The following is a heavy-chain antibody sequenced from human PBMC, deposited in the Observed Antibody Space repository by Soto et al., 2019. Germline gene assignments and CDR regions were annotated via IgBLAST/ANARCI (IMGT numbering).Heavy chain of an antibody. CDR1: GFTFSSYA. J-gene: IGHJ2*01. CDR2: ISGSGGST. V-gene: IGHV3-23*01. CDR3: AKRTTGWYFDL. Sequence: GGSLRLSCAASGFTFSSYAMNWVRQAPGKGLEWVSVISGSGGSTYYADSVKGRFTISRDNSKNTLYLQMNSLRAEDTAIYYCAKRTTGWYFDLWGRGTLVTVSS.